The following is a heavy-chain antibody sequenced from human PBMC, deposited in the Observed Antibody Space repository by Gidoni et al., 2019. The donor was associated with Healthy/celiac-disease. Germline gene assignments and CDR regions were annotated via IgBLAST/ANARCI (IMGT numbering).Heavy chain of an antibody. CDR2: ISYDGSNK. CDR1: GFTFSSYA. J-gene: IGHJ4*02. Sequence: QVQLVASGGGVVQPGRSLRLSCAASGFTFSSYAMHWVRQAPGKGLEWVAVISYDGSNKYYADSVKGRFTISRDNSKNTLYLQMNSLRAEDTAVYYCARGATGNIDYWGQGTLVTVSS. D-gene: IGHD1-1*01. V-gene: IGHV3-30-3*01. CDR3: ARGATGNIDY.